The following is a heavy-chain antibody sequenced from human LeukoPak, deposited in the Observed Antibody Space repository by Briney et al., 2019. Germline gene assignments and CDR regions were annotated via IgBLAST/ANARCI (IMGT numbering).Heavy chain of an antibody. V-gene: IGHV4-59*01. CDR1: GGSISSYY. CDR2: IYYSGST. CDR3: ARGYSYGSISFDY. J-gene: IGHJ4*02. Sequence: PSETLSPTCTVSGGSISSYYWSWIRQPPGKGLEWIGYIYYSGSTNYNPSLKSRVTISVDTSKNQFSLKLSSVTAADTAVYYCARGYSYGSISFDYWGQGTLVTVSS. D-gene: IGHD5-18*01.